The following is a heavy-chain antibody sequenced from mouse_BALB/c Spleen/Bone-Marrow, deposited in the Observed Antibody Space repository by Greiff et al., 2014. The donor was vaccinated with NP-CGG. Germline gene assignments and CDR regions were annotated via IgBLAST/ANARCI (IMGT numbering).Heavy chain of an antibody. CDR2: IYPGNVNT. CDR3: ARDTMDY. CDR1: GYTFTSYY. J-gene: IGHJ4*01. V-gene: IGHV1S56*01. Sequence: LVEPGASVRISCKASGYTFTSYYIHWVKQRPGQGLEWIGWIYPGNVNTKYNERFKGKATLTADKSSSTAYMQLSSLTSEDSAVYFCARDTMDYWGQGTSVTVSS.